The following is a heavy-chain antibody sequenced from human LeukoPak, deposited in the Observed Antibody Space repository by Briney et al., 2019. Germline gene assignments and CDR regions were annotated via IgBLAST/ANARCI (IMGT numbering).Heavy chain of an antibody. CDR3: ARLVLGSRWYDYYFDY. D-gene: IGHD6-13*01. J-gene: IGHJ4*02. CDR1: GGSISSYY. V-gene: IGHV4-59*08. Sequence: SETLSLTCTVSGGSISSYYWSWIRQPPGKGLEWIGYIYYSGSTNYNPSLKSRVTISVDMSKNQFSLKLSSVTAGDTAVYYRARLVLGSRWYDYYFDYWGQGTLVTVSS. CDR2: IYYSGST.